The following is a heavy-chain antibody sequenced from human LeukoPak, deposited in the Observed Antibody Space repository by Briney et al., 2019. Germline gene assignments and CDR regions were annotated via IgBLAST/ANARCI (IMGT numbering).Heavy chain of an antibody. CDR2: ISGSGGST. CDR3: AKNLHDFWSGYTFDY. CDR1: GFTFSSYA. Sequence: GGSLRLSCAASGFTFSSYAVSWVRQAPGKGLEWVSAISGSGGSTYYADSVKGRFTISRDNSKNTLYLQMNSLRAEDTAVYYCAKNLHDFWSGYTFDYWGQGTLVTVSS. J-gene: IGHJ4*02. D-gene: IGHD3-3*01. V-gene: IGHV3-23*01.